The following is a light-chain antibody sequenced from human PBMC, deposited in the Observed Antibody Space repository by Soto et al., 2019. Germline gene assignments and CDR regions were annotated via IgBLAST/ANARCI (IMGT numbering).Light chain of an antibody. CDR2: QNN. Sequence: SYELTQSPSVSVSPGQTASISCSGDKLGHKYVCWYQQKPGQSPVLVIYQNNRRPSGIPERFSGSNSGNTATLTISGTQAMDEADYSCQAWDSNTAVFGGGTQLTVL. CDR3: QAWDSNTAV. V-gene: IGLV3-1*01. J-gene: IGLJ2*01. CDR1: KLGHKY.